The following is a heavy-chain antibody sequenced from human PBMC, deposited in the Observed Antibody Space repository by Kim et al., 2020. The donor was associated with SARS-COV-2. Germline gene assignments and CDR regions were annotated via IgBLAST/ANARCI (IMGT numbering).Heavy chain of an antibody. V-gene: IGHV1-46*01. CDR3: ARAGGSGRDYYYGMDV. CDR2: INPSGGST. Sequence: ASVKVSCKASGYTFTSYYMHWVRQAPGQGLEWMGIINPSGGSTSYAQKFQGRVTMTRDTSTSTVYMELSSLRSEDTAVYYCARAGGSGRDYYYGMDVWGQGTTVTVSS. CDR1: GYTFTSYY. J-gene: IGHJ6*02. D-gene: IGHD1-26*01.